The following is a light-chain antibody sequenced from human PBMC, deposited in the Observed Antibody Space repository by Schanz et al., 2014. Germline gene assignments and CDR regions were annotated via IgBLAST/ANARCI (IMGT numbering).Light chain of an antibody. J-gene: IGLJ1*01. CDR2: KVT. Sequence: QSALTQPPSASGSPGQSVTISCTGTSSDVGGYNFVSWYQQIPGKAPKLMIYKVTQRPSGVPDRFSGSKSGNTASLTVSGLQADDEADYYCSSYAGSNNVYVFGTGTKLTVL. CDR3: SSYAGSNNVYV. CDR1: SSDVGGYNF. V-gene: IGLV2-8*01.